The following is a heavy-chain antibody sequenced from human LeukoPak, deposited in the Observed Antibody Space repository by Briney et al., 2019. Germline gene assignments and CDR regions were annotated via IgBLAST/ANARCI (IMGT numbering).Heavy chain of an antibody. J-gene: IGHJ4*02. Sequence: GGSLRLSCAASGFTFSSYAMSWVRQAPGKGLEWVSYTRSTSSTIYYADSVKGRFTISRDNAKNSLYLQMNSLRAEDTAVYYCARGHSSSWFSSFFDYWGQGTLVTVSS. CDR2: TRSTSSTI. CDR3: ARGHSSSWFSSFFDY. CDR1: GFTFSSYA. V-gene: IGHV3-48*01. D-gene: IGHD6-13*01.